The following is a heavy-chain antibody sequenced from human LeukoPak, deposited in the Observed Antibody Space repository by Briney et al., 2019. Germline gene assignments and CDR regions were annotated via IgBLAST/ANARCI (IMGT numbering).Heavy chain of an antibody. D-gene: IGHD6-13*01. CDR1: GFTFSNSA. J-gene: IGHJ6*03. Sequence: TGGSLRLSCAASGFTFSNSAMNWVPQAPGKGLEWVSGISWNSGSIGYADSVKGRSTISRDSAKNSLYLQMNSLRAEDMALYYCARIAAAGYYYYYMDVWGKGTTVTVSS. CDR2: ISWNSGSI. CDR3: ARIAAAGYYYYYMDV. V-gene: IGHV3-9*03.